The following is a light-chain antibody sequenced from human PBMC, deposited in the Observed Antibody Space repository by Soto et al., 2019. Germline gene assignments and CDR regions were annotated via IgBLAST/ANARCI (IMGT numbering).Light chain of an antibody. CDR1: QSVSSN. J-gene: IGKJ1*01. V-gene: IGKV3-15*01. CDR3: QQYNNWPPSWT. Sequence: EIVMTQSPATLSVSPGERATLSCRASQSVSSNLAWYQQKPGQAPRLLIYGASTRATGIPARFSGSGSGTEFTLTISSLQSEDFAVYYCQQYNNWPPSWTLGQGNEVKIK. CDR2: GAS.